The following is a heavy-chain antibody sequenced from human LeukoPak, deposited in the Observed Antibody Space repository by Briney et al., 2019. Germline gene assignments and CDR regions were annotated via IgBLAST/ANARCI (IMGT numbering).Heavy chain of an antibody. CDR3: ARGQEFDDGVFDS. J-gene: IGHJ4*02. CDR2: IRRNGATA. CDR1: GFSFSSFA. V-gene: IGHV3-23*01. Sequence: PGGSLRLSCAASGFSFSSFAMTWVRQAPGKGLEWVSTIRRNGATAYNADSVKGRYTISRDNSKNTVYLQMNSLRVEDTAIYYCARGQEFDDGVFDSWGQGTLVTVSS. D-gene: IGHD1-1*01.